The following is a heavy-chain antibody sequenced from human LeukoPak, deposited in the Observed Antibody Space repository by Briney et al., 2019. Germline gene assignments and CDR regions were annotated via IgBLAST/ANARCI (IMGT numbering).Heavy chain of an antibody. CDR3: ARGGTLVQGVTILYGMDV. V-gene: IGHV1-8*01. J-gene: IGHJ6*02. Sequence: GASVKVSCKTSGDTFTSYDINWVRQATGQGPEWMGWMNPRSGNTIYTQKFQGRVAMTRDTSTSTAYMELSSLRSEDTAVYYCARGGTLVQGVTILYGMDVWGQGTTVTVSS. CDR1: GDTFTSYD. D-gene: IGHD3-10*01. CDR2: MNPRSGNT.